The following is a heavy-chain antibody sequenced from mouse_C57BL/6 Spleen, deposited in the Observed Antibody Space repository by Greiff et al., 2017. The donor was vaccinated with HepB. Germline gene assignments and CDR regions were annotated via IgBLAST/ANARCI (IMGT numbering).Heavy chain of an antibody. V-gene: IGHV1-82*01. J-gene: IGHJ1*03. CDR1: GYAFSSSW. Sequence: QVTLKVSGPELVKPGASVKISCKASGYAFSSSWMNWVKQRPGKGLEWIGRIYPGDGDTNYNGKFKGKATLTADKSSSTAYMQRSSLTSEDSAVYFCARATVAFYWYFDVWGTGTTVTVSS. CDR3: ARATVAFYWYFDV. D-gene: IGHD1-1*01. CDR2: IYPGDGDT.